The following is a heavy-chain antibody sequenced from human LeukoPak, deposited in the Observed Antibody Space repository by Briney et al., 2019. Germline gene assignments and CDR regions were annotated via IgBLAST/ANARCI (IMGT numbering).Heavy chain of an antibody. J-gene: IGHJ6*02. D-gene: IGHD3-10*01. CDR3: ATAGSSELLWDYAMDV. CDR1: GYVFNSYD. CDR2: IIPILGIA. Sequence: GASVKVSCKASGYVFNSYDINWVRQAPGQGLEWMGRIIPILGIANYAQKFQGRVTITADKSTSTAYMELSSLRVEDTAVYYCATAGSSELLWDYAMDVWGQGTTVTVSS. V-gene: IGHV1-69*04.